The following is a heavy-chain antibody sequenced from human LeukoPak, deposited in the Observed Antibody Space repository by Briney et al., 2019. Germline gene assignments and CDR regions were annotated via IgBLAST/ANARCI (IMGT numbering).Heavy chain of an antibody. Sequence: PGGSLRLSCAASGFTFSSYWMSWVRQAPGKGLEWVANIKQDGSEKYYVDSVKGRFTISRDNAKNSLYLQMNSLRAEDTAVYYCARSGYVYYSWYYFDYWGQGTLVTVSS. V-gene: IGHV3-7*01. D-gene: IGHD5-12*01. J-gene: IGHJ4*02. CDR3: ARSGYVYYSWYYFDY. CDR1: GFTFSSYW. CDR2: IKQDGSEK.